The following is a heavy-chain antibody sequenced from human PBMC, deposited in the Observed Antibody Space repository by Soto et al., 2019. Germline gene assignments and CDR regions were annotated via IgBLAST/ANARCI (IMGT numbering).Heavy chain of an antibody. CDR1: GFTFIDYD. Sequence: WGSLRLSCLVSGFTFIDYDIHFFRQEAVKALEWVGAIGTTGETYSPESMEGRFTISRENVKNSLYLQISSLRAGDTAVYFCARARSGWYAAMDFWGRGTLVTVSS. D-gene: IGHD6-13*01. V-gene: IGHV3-13*01. J-gene: IGHJ4*02. CDR3: ARARSGWYAAMDF. CDR2: IGTTGET.